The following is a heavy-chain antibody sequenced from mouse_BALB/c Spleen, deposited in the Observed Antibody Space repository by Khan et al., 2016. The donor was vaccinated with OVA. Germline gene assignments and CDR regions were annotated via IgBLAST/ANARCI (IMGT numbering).Heavy chain of an antibody. CDR1: GYSITSGYG. D-gene: IGHD1-2*01. CDR3: ARTARIKY. V-gene: IGHV3-2*02. CDR2: ISYSGST. Sequence: EVQLQQSGPGLVKPSQSLSLTCTVTGYSITSGYGWNWIRQFPGNILEWMGYISYSGSTNYNPSLKSRISITRDTSKNQFFLQLNSVTTEDTATYYSARTARIKYWGQGTTLTVSS. J-gene: IGHJ2*01.